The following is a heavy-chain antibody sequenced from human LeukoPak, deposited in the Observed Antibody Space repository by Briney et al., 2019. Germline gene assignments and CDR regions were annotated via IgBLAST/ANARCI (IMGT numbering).Heavy chain of an antibody. V-gene: IGHV3-48*01. CDR1: AFTFSGYS. CDR3: ARDYSSSSGRSFDY. Sequence: PGGSLRLSCAASAFTFSGYSMNWVRQAPGKGLEWVSYISPSATTIYYADSVKGRFTISRDNAKNSLYLQMNSLRAEDTAVYYCARDYSSSSGRSFDYWGQGTLVTVSS. D-gene: IGHD6-6*01. CDR2: ISPSATTI. J-gene: IGHJ4*02.